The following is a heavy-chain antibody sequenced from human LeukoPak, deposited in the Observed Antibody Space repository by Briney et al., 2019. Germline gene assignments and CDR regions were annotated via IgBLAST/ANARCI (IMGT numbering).Heavy chain of an antibody. CDR3: AKDVTYYGSGSYSH. V-gene: IGHV3-23*01. J-gene: IGHJ4*02. CDR1: GFTFSSYA. CDR2: ISGSGGST. D-gene: IGHD3-10*01. Sequence: GGSLRLSCAASGFTFSSYAMSWVRQAPGKGLEWVSAISGSGGSTYYADSVKGRFTISRDNSKNTLYLQMNSLRAEDTAVYYCAKDVTYYGSGSYSHWDQGTLVTVSS.